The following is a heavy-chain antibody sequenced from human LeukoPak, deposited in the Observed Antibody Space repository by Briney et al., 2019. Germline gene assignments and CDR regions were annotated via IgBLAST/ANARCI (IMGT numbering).Heavy chain of an antibody. CDR2: ISAYNGNT. J-gene: IGHJ4*02. Sequence: ASVKVSCKASGYTLTSYGISWVRQAPGQGLEWMGWISAYNGNTNYAQKLQGRVTMTTDTSTSTAYMELRSLRSDDTAVYYCARAYYDILTGYSPFDYWGQGTLVTVSS. CDR3: ARAYYDILTGYSPFDY. V-gene: IGHV1-18*04. CDR1: GYTLTSYG. D-gene: IGHD3-9*01.